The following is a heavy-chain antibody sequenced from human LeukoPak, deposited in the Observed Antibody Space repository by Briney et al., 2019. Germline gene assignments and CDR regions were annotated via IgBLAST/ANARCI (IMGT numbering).Heavy chain of an antibody. CDR3: ARGIKIEYSSSSRNWYFDL. V-gene: IGHV4-61*05. CDR1: GGSISSSSYY. Sequence: KPSETLSLTCTVSGGSISSSSYYWSWIWQPPGKGLEWIGYIYYSGSTNYNPSLKSRVTITVDTSKNQFSLKLSSVTAADTAVFYCARGIKIEYSSSSRNWYFDLWGRGTLVTVSS. D-gene: IGHD6-6*01. J-gene: IGHJ2*01. CDR2: IYYSGST.